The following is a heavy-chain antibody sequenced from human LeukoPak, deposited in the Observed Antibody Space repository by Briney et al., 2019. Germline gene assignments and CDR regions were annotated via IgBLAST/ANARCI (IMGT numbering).Heavy chain of an antibody. V-gene: IGHV3-7*01. CDR1: GFSTRSYW. CDR2: IKQDGGSK. Sequence: GGSLRLSCAASGFSTRSYWMSCVRQAPGQGLEWVANIKQDGGSKYYVGSVKGRFTISRDNAKNSLDLQMNSLRAEDTAVYFCARDTKEGTFDCWGPVIMVTVSS. J-gene: IGHJ4*01. D-gene: IGHD3-10*01. CDR3: ARDTKEGTFDC.